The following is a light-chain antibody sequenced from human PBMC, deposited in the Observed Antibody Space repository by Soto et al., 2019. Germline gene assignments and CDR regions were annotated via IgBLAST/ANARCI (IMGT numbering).Light chain of an antibody. CDR3: LRYGDSPPAYT. CDR1: QSVSSRN. Sequence: EIALTQSPGTVSLSPGERATLSCRASQSVSSRNLAWYRQKPGQAPRLLIFGASNRATGIPDRFSGSGSGTNFTLTISRMEPEDCAVYYCLRYGDSPPAYTFGQGTKMDIK. V-gene: IGKV3-20*01. J-gene: IGKJ2*01. CDR2: GAS.